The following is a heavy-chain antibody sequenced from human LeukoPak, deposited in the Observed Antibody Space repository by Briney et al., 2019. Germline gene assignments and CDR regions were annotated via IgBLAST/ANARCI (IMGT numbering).Heavy chain of an antibody. J-gene: IGHJ3*01. Sequence: QPGGSLRLSCAASGFIFSNFAMSWLRQAPGEGPDWVSTISGSGGNTYYTDSVKGRFTLSRDNSKNTLYLQMNSLRAQDPAVYYCAKEDYCSGGSCYWLAFDFWGQGTMVTVSS. V-gene: IGHV3-23*01. CDR2: ISGSGGNT. CDR1: GFIFSNFA. CDR3: AKEDYCSGGSCYWLAFDF. D-gene: IGHD2-15*01.